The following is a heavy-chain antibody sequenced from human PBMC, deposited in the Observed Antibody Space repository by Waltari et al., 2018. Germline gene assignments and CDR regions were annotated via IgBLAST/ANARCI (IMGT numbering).Heavy chain of an antibody. Sequence: QLQLQESGPGLGQPSENLSLTCTVSGGSITSNRHYWAWIRQPPGQGLEWIGTMSYSGATYSSPSLKSRVTVSRDTSKNHLSLKLDSVTAADTAVYYCATYIGASIGTAAFDVWGQGTMVTVSS. CDR1: GGSITSNRHY. D-gene: IGHD5-12*01. J-gene: IGHJ3*01. V-gene: IGHV4-39*02. CDR2: MSYSGAT. CDR3: ATYIGASIGTAAFDV.